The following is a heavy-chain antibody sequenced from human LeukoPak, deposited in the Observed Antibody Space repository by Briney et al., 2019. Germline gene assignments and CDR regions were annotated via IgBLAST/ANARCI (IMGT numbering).Heavy chain of an antibody. CDR3: ARGYSYGPDY. J-gene: IGHJ4*02. CDR2: LNWNGGST. Sequence: PGGSLRLSCAASGFTFDDYGMSWVRQAPGKGLEGVSGLNWNGGSTGYADSVKGRFTISRDNANNSLYLQMNSLRAEDTALYYCARGYSYGPDYWGQGTLVTVSS. V-gene: IGHV3-20*04. D-gene: IGHD5-18*01. CDR1: GFTFDDYG.